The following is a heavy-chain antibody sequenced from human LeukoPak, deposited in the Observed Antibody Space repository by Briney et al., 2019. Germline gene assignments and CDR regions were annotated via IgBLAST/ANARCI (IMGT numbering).Heavy chain of an antibody. CDR1: EFTFSDYY. J-gene: IGHJ6*02. CDR3: ARERWDLYYYGMDV. Sequence: PGGSLRLSCAASEFTFSDYYMSWIRQPPGKGLEWIGYIYYSGSTNYNPSLKSRVTISVDTSKNQFSLKLSSVTAADTAVYYCARERWDLYYYGMDVWGQGTTVTVSS. V-gene: IGHV4-59*01. D-gene: IGHD1-26*01. CDR2: IYYSGST.